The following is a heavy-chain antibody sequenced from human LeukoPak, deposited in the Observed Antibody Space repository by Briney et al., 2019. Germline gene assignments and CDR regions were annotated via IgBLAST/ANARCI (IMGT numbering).Heavy chain of an antibody. CDR1: GFTFSSYE. CDR2: ISSSGSTI. D-gene: IGHD3-22*01. Sequence: PGGSLRLSCAASGFTFSSYEMNWVRQAPGKGLEWISYISSSGSTIYYADSVKGRFTISRDNAKNSLYLQMNSLRAEDTAVYYCASGREENYYYDSSGYYKAWGQGTLVTVSS. J-gene: IGHJ4*02. CDR3: ASGREENYYYDSSGYYKA. V-gene: IGHV3-48*03.